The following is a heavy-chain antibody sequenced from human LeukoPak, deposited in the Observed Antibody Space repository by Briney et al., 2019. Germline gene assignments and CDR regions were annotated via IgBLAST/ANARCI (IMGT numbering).Heavy chain of an antibody. D-gene: IGHD5-18*01. CDR2: IIPNSGCT. Sequence: GTSVKVSCNSSGYTFTVYYMHWVRQSPGQGLEWGGWIIPNSGCTNYAQKFQGKVTITRDTSITTAYMELSRLRSDDTAVYYCGRIHVDTAMARHYYYYYMDVWGKGTTVTVSS. CDR1: GYTFTVYY. V-gene: IGHV1-2*02. J-gene: IGHJ6*03. CDR3: GRIHVDTAMARHYYYYYMDV.